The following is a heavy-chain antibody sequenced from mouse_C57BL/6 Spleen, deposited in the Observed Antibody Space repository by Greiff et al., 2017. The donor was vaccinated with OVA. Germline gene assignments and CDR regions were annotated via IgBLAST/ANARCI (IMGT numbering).Heavy chain of an antibody. CDR1: GFSLTSYG. CDR3: AKTGDYYGSSYVDYAMDY. CDR2: IWRGGST. J-gene: IGHJ4*01. Sequence: VKLMESGPGLVQPSQSLSITCTVSGFSLTSYGVHWVRQSPGKGLEWLGVIWRGGSTDYNAAFMSRLSITKDNSKSQVFFKMNSLQADDTAIYYCAKTGDYYGSSYVDYAMDYWGQGTSVTVSS. D-gene: IGHD1-1*01. V-gene: IGHV2-5*01.